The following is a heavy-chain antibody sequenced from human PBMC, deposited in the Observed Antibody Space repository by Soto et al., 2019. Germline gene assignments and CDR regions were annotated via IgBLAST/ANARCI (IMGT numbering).Heavy chain of an antibody. CDR1: GLTVSSNF. V-gene: IGHV3-53*01. D-gene: IGHD3-22*01. CDR2: IYSGGST. Sequence: GGALRLSCAASGLTVSSNFMSWGRRNPGQGLEWVSVIYSGGSTYYADSVKGRFTISRDNSKNTLYLQMNSLRAEDTAVYYCARGPRWYYDRRGYRFEPGDQGTLVTVSS. J-gene: IGHJ5*02. CDR3: ARGPRWYYDRRGYRFEP.